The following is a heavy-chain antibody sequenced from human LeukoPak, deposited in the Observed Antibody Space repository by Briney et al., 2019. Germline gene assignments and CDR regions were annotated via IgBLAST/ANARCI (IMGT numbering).Heavy chain of an antibody. CDR2: NYYSEST. CDR1: GFSISSYY. CDR3: ARYYCSSTSCYDDYFDY. D-gene: IGHD2-2*01. V-gene: IGHV4-59*01. J-gene: IGHJ4*02. Sequence: SETLTLTCNVSGFSISSYYWSWIRQPPGKGLEWIGYNYYSESTNYNRSLKSRVTISVDTSKNQFSLKLSSVTAANTAVYYCARYYCSSTSCYDDYFDYWGQGTLVTVSS.